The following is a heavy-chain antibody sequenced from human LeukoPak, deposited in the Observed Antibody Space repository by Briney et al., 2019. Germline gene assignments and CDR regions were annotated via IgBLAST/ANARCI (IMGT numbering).Heavy chain of an antibody. D-gene: IGHD3-3*01. Sequence: GGSLRLSCAASGFTVSSNYMSWVRQAPGKGLEWVSVIYSGGSAYYADSVKGRFTISRDNSKNTLYLQMNSLRAEDTAVYYCNYDFWSGNDYWGQGTPVTVSS. J-gene: IGHJ4*02. V-gene: IGHV3-53*01. CDR2: IYSGGSA. CDR1: GFTVSSNY. CDR3: NYDFWSGNDY.